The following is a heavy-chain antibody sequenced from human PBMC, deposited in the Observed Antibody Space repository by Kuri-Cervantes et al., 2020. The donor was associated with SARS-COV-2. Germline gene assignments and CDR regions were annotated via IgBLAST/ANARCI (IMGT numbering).Heavy chain of an antibody. D-gene: IGHD3-10*01. Sequence: ASSQVSCKASGDSFTSYGVSWVGQAPGEGLEWMGWISAYNGNTNYAQKLQGRVTMTTDTSTNTAYMGLKSLRSDDTAVYYCAEGLVWFGHWGYGMDVWGQGTTVTVSS. CDR1: GDSFTSYG. V-gene: IGHV1-18*04. CDR2: ISAYNGNT. CDR3: AEGLVWFGHWGYGMDV. J-gene: IGHJ6*02.